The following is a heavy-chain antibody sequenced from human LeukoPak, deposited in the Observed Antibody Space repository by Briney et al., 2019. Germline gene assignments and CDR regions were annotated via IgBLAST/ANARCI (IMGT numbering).Heavy chain of an antibody. D-gene: IGHD3-3*01. CDR2: ISGSSSGSTSII. CDR1: GITFSTYA. CDR3: GRDFWSGYYTED. V-gene: IGHV3-48*04. Sequence: GGSLLLSCELSGITFSTYAMNWVRPAPGKGLEWISYISGSSSGSTSIIHYADSVKGRFTISRDNAKNSLHLQMDSLSAEDTAVYYCGRDFWSGYYTEDWGQGALVIVSS. J-gene: IGHJ4*02.